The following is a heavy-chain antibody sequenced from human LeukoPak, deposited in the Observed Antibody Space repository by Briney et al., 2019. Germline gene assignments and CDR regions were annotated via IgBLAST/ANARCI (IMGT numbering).Heavy chain of an antibody. CDR2: VDPEDGET. CDR1: GYTFTDYY. Sequence: GASVKVSCKASGYTFTDYYMHWVQQAPGKGLEWMGRVDPEDGETIHAEKFQGRVTITADTSTDTAYMELSSLRSEDTAVYYCATDYGGLGTFDYWGQGTLVTVSS. D-gene: IGHD4-23*01. J-gene: IGHJ4*02. V-gene: IGHV1-69-2*01. CDR3: ATDYGGLGTFDY.